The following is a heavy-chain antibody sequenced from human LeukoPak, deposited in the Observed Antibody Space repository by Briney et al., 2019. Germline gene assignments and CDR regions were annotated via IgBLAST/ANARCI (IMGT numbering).Heavy chain of an antibody. CDR1: GFIFRNYW. CDR2: IKQDGSQK. V-gene: IGHV3-7*01. J-gene: IGHJ4*02. CDR3: ARDHEAPTHIWDS. D-gene: IGHD2-21*01. Sequence: GGSLRLSCAASGFIFRNYWMGWVRQAPGKGLEGVASIKQDGSQKYYVDSVKGRFTISRDNARNSLYLQMSSLKDEDTALYYCARDHEAPTHIWDSWGQGTMVTVSS.